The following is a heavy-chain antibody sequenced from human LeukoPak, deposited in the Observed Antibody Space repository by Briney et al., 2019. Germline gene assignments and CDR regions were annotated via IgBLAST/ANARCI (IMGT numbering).Heavy chain of an antibody. CDR2: IWYGGSNK. J-gene: IGHJ5*02. Sequence: GGSLRLSCAASGFTFSSYGMHWVRQAPGKGLEWVAVIWYGGSNKYYADSVKGRFTISRDNAKKSLYLQMNSLRAEDTAVYYCARRLVVPAAIRVYNWFDPWGQGTLVTVSS. CDR3: ARRLVVPAAIRVYNWFDP. CDR1: GFTFSSYG. V-gene: IGHV3-33*08. D-gene: IGHD2-2*02.